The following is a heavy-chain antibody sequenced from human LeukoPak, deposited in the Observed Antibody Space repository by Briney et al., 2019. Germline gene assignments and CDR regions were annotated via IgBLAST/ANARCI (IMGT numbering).Heavy chain of an antibody. Sequence: ASVKVSCKASGYTFTSYGISWVRQAPGQGLEWMGWISAYNGNTNYAQKLQGRVTMTTDTSTSTAYMELRSLRSDDTAVYYCARDETYQLLSFDAFDIWGQGTMVTVSS. J-gene: IGHJ3*02. D-gene: IGHD2-2*01. CDR1: GYTFTSYG. CDR2: ISAYNGNT. V-gene: IGHV1-18*01. CDR3: ARDETYQLLSFDAFDI.